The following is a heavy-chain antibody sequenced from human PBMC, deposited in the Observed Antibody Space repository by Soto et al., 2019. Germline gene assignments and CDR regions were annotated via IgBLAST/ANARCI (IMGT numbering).Heavy chain of an antibody. CDR1: GFTFSTYA. V-gene: IGHV3-30-3*01. J-gene: IGHJ3*02. D-gene: IGHD6-13*01. Sequence: QVQLVESGGGVVQPGTSLIISCVGSGFTFSTYAMHWVRQAPGKGLQWVSVITSDGSKKYSADSVKGRFIISRDNYKNTLYVQMNTLRTEDTAVYYCARTVASAGPDAFDIWGQGTVLTVSS. CDR2: ITSDGSKK. CDR3: ARTVASAGPDAFDI.